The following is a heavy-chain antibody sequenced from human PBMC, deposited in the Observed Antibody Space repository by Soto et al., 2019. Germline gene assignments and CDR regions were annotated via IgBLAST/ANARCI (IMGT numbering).Heavy chain of an antibody. Sequence: EVQLLESGGGLVQPGGSLRLSCAGSGFTFRTYAMTWVRQAPGKGLEWVSAISGSGGDTYYADSVKGRFTISRDNSKNTLYLQIVSLRAEDTAVYYCAKVTVTTSPDYWGQGTLVTVSS. V-gene: IGHV3-23*01. D-gene: IGHD4-17*01. CDR3: AKVTVTTSPDY. CDR1: GFTFRTYA. CDR2: ISGSGGDT. J-gene: IGHJ4*02.